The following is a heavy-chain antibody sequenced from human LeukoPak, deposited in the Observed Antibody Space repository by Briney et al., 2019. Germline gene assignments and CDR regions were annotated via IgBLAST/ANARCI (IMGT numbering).Heavy chain of an antibody. D-gene: IGHD2-2*01. Sequence: SETLSLTCAVYGGSFSGYYWSWIRQPPGKGLEWIGEIDHSGSTNYNPSLKSRVTISVDTSKNQFSLKLSSMTAADTAVFYRARGPTLFSTSWFDSWGQGTLVTVSS. V-gene: IGHV4-34*01. CDR3: ARGPTLFSTSWFDS. J-gene: IGHJ5*01. CDR1: GGSFSGYY. CDR2: IDHSGST.